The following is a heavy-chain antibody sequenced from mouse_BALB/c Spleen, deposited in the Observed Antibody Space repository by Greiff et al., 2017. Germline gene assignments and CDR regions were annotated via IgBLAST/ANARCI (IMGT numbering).Heavy chain of an antibody. CDR1: GFTFSSFG. V-gene: IGHV5-17*02. CDR3: ARSPGTHYFDY. Sequence: EVKVVESGGGLVQPGGSRKLSCAASGFTFSSFGMHWVRQAPEKGLEWVAYISSGSSTIYYADTVKGRFTISRDNPKNTLFLQMTSLRSEDTAMYYCARSPGTHYFDYWGQGTTLTVSS. D-gene: IGHD3-3*01. J-gene: IGHJ2*01. CDR2: ISSGSSTI.